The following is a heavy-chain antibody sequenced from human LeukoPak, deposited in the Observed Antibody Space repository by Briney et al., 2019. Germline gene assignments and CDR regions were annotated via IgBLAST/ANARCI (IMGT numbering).Heavy chain of an antibody. CDR2: IRYDGSNK. J-gene: IGHJ3*02. V-gene: IGHV3-30*02. CDR3: AKTLRSGPNI. D-gene: IGHD3-3*01. CDR1: GLTFSSYG. Sequence: GRSLRLSCAASGLTFSSYGMHWVRQAPGKGLEWVAFIRYDGSNKYYADSVKGRFTISRDNSKNTLYLQMNSLRAEDTAVYYCAKTLRSGPNIWGQGTMVTVSS.